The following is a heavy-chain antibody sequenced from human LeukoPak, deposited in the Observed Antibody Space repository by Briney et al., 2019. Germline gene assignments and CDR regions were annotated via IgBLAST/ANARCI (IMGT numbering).Heavy chain of an antibody. CDR2: INPSGGST. J-gene: IGHJ6*03. CDR1: GYTFTSYY. D-gene: IGHD3-22*01. Sequence: GASVKVSCKASGYTFTSYYMHWVRQAPGQGLEWMGIINPSGGSTSYAQKFQGRVTMTRDTSISTAYMELSRLRSDDTAVYYCARDSYYYDSSGYWSYYYYYMDVWGKGTTVTISS. CDR3: ARDSYYYDSSGYWSYYYYYMDV. V-gene: IGHV1-46*01.